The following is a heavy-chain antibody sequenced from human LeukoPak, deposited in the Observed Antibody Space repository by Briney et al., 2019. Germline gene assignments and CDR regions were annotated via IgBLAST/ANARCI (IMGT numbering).Heavy chain of an antibody. CDR2: MNPNSGNT. D-gene: IGHD2-15*01. J-gene: IGHJ6*02. CDR3: ARHLNYCSGGSCYSGGMDV. Sequence: ASVKVSCKASGYTFTSYDINWVRQATGQGLEWMGWMNPNSGNTGYAQKFQGRVTITRNTSISTAYMELSSLRSEDTAVYYCARHLNYCSGGSCYSGGMDVWGQGTTVTVSS. CDR1: GYTFTSYD. V-gene: IGHV1-8*01.